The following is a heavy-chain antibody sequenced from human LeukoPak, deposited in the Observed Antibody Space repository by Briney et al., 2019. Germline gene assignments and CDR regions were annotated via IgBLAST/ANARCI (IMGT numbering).Heavy chain of an antibody. CDR3: ATESPAGYNLDY. CDR2: MRYDGSNK. Sequence: GGSLRLSCAASGFTFSSYGMHWVRQAPGKGLEWVAFMRYDGSNKYYADSVKGRFTISRDNSKNTLYLQMNSLRAEDTAVYYCATESPAGYNLDYWGQGTLVTVSS. J-gene: IGHJ4*02. CDR1: GFTFSSYG. D-gene: IGHD3-9*01. V-gene: IGHV3-30*02.